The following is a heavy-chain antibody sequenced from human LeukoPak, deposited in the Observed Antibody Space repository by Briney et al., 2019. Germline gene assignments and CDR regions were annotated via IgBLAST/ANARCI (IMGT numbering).Heavy chain of an antibody. D-gene: IGHD3-22*01. J-gene: IGHJ4*02. CDR3: AKDQDYYDSSPNDY. CDR2: ISGSGGST. V-gene: IGHV3-23*01. CDR1: GFTFSSYS. Sequence: HPGGSLRLSCAASGFTFSSYSMNWVRQAPGKGLEWVSAISGSGGSTYYADSVKGRFTISRDNSKNTLYLQMNSLRAEDTAVYYCAKDQDYYDSSPNDYWGQGTLVTVSS.